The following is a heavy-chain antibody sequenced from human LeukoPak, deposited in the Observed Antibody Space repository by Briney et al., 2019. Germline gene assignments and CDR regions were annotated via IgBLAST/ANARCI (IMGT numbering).Heavy chain of an antibody. Sequence: GGSLRLSCAASGFTFGTSAMSWVCQAPRKGPEWVSTFGRSGSDTYYSDSVKGRFTIFRDNSKNTLYLQMNSLRDEDTAVYYCAKGSLGSWYYFDYWGQGTLVTVSS. CDR2: FGRSGSDT. D-gene: IGHD6-13*01. J-gene: IGHJ4*02. CDR1: GFTFGTSA. V-gene: IGHV3-23*01. CDR3: AKGSLGSWYYFDY.